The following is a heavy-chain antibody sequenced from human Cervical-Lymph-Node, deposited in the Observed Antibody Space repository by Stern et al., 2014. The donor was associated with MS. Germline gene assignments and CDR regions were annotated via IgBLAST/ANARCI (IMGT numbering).Heavy chain of an antibody. CDR1: GSSISSGTSY. D-gene: IGHD1-26*01. V-gene: IGHV4-61*02. CDR3: ARGHWELLGNNYFDS. Sequence: QVQLVESGPGLVKPSQTLSLTCTVSGSSISSGTSYWSWIRQPAGGGLVWIGLLHASGATYYTPSLKSRVTLSGTTAKNPFTLNLNSVTAADTAVYYCARGHWELLGNNYFDSWGQGTLVTVSS. CDR2: LHASGAT. J-gene: IGHJ4*02.